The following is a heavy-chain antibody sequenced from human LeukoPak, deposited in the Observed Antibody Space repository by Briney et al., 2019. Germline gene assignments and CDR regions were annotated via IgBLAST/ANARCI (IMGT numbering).Heavy chain of an antibody. CDR1: GFTFTSYW. V-gene: IGHV3-7*03. D-gene: IGHD3-10*02. CDR3: AKDRVFHQFDY. Sequence: GGSLRLSCTASGFTFTSYWMSWVRQAPGKGLEWVANIKQDGSEKYYVDSVKGRFSISRDNSMNALYLQMDSLRAEDTAVYYCAKDRVFHQFDYWGQGTLVTVSS. J-gene: IGHJ4*02. CDR2: IKQDGSEK.